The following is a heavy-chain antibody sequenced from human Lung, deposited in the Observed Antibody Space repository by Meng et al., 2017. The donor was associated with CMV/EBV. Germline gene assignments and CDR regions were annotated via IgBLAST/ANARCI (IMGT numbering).Heavy chain of an antibody. J-gene: IGHJ3*02. CDR2: ISSSSSYI. D-gene: IGHD3-9*01. V-gene: IGHV3-21*01. CDR1: GFTFSSYS. CDR3: ARGPDPYYDILTGYSDDAFDI. Sequence: GGSLRLXCAASGFTFSSYSMNWVRQAPGKGLEWVSSISSSSSYIYYADSVKGRFTISRDNAKNSLYLQMNSLRAEDTAVYYCARGPDPYYDILTGYSDDAFDIWGQGXMVTVSS.